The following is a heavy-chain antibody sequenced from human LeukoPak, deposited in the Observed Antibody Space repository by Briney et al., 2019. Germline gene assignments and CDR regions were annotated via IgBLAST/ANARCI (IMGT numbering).Heavy chain of an antibody. CDR1: GGSISSGGYS. CDR3: ARGYDFPYYFDY. Sequence: SQTLSLTYAVSGGSISSGGYSWSWIRQPPGKGLEWIGYIYHSGSTYYNPSLKSRVTISVDRSKNQFSLKLSSATAADTAVYYCARGYDFPYYFDYWGQGTLVTVSP. J-gene: IGHJ4*02. D-gene: IGHD3-3*01. V-gene: IGHV4-30-2*01. CDR2: IYHSGST.